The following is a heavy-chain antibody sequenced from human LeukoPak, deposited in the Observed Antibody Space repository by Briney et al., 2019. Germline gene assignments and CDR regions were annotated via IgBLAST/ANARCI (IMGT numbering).Heavy chain of an antibody. CDR1: GGSLSNYY. Sequence: SETLSLTCTVSGGSLSNYYWSWIRQPPGKGLEWIGYIYYSGSINYNPSLKSRVTISVDMSKNQFSLQLSSVTAADTAVYYCSRQSRDGDYIAKLFDYWGQGTLVTVSS. J-gene: IGHJ4*02. CDR2: IYYSGSI. D-gene: IGHD4-17*01. CDR3: SRQSRDGDYIAKLFDY. V-gene: IGHV4-59*08.